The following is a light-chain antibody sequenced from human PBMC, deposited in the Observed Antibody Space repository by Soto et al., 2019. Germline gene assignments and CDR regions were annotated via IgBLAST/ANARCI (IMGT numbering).Light chain of an antibody. Sequence: ETVLTQSPATLSLSPGERATLSCRASQSVRTFLAWYQQKPGQAPRLLIYDASNRATGIPARFSGSGSGPDFTLTISSLEPEDFAVYYCQQRYDWPPLTFGGGTKVEIK. V-gene: IGKV3-11*01. CDR1: QSVRTF. CDR2: DAS. J-gene: IGKJ4*01. CDR3: QQRYDWPPLT.